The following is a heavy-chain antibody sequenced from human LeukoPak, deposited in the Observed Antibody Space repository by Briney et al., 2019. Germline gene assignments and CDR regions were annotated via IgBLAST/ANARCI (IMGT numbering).Heavy chain of an antibody. D-gene: IGHD2-15*01. V-gene: IGHV4-59*08. Sequence: PSETLSLTCTVSGGSISTYYWSWIRQPPGKGLEWIGNIYYSGSTNYNPSLKSRVTISVDASKNQFSLKVSSVTAADTAVYYCARSAWACSSGSCSSYYDYWGQGTLVTVSS. CDR1: GGSISTYY. J-gene: IGHJ4*02. CDR3: ARSAWACSSGSCSSYYDY. CDR2: IYYSGST.